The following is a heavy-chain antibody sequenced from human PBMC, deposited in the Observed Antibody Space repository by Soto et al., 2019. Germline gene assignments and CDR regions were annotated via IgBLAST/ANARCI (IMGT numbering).Heavy chain of an antibody. J-gene: IGHJ6*02. CDR3: AIDSDSGTYFHYDMDV. CDR2: MSYDGTNK. CDR1: GFTFSNYA. V-gene: IGHV3-30*04. D-gene: IGHD3-10*01. Sequence: QVQLVESGGGVVQPGRSLRLSCAASGFTFSNYAMHWVRQAPGKGQEWVAVMSYDGTNKYYADSVKGRFTISRDNSKETRYLKMNSLRGEDTAVYYCAIDSDSGTYFHYDMDVWGQGTMVTVSS.